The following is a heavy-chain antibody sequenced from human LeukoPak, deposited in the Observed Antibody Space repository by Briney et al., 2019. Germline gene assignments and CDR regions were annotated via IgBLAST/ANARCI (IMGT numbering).Heavy chain of an antibody. CDR3: ARGEWLVLILTKFDP. CDR1: NYTFNLYA. CDR2: VSAYSDNT. J-gene: IGHJ5*02. V-gene: IGHV1-18*01. Sequence: ASVKVSCKASNYTFNLYAITWVRQAPGQGLEWMGWVSAYSDNTNYAQKFQGRVTITADKSTSTAYMELSSLRSEDTAVYYCARGEWLVLILTKFDPWGQGTLVTVSS. D-gene: IGHD6-19*01.